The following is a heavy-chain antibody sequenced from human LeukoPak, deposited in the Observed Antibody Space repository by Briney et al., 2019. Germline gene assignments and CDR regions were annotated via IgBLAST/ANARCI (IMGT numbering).Heavy chain of an antibody. CDR2: ISYDGSNK. CDR3: ANLLRWEPY. Sequence: GGSLRLSCAASGFTFSSYGMHWVRQAPGKGLEWVAVISYDGSNKYYADSVKGRFTISRDNSKNTLCLQMNSLRAEDTAVYYCANLLRWEPYWGQGTLVTVSS. V-gene: IGHV3-30*18. J-gene: IGHJ4*02. D-gene: IGHD4-23*01. CDR1: GFTFSSYG.